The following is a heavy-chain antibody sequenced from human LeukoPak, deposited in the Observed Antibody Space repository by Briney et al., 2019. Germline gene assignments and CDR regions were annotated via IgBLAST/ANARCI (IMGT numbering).Heavy chain of an antibody. J-gene: IGHJ3*02. Sequence: SVKVSCKAAGRTFSSYAISWVGQAPGQGLEWMGGIIPIFGKAKYAQKFQCRVTITEDESKSTAYMELSSLRSEDTAVYYCGAGSGSYFEAFDIWGQGTMVTVSS. CDR2: IIPIFGKA. V-gene: IGHV1-69*01. D-gene: IGHD3-10*01. CDR1: GRTFSSYA. CDR3: GAGSGSYFEAFDI.